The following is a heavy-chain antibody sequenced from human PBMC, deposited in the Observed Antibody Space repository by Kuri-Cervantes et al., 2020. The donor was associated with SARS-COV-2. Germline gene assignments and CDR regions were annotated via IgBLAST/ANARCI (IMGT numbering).Heavy chain of an antibody. D-gene: IGHD3-16*02. CDR2: INSDGSST. V-gene: IGHV3-74*01. CDR3: ARDLAYDYVWGSYRSLDY. CDR1: GFTFSSYW. J-gene: IGHJ4*02. Sequence: GESLKISCAASGFTFSSYWMHWVRQAPGKGLVWVSRINSDGSSTSYADSVKGRFTISRDNAKNTLYLQMNSLRAEDTAVYYCARDLAYDYVWGSYRSLDYWGQGTLVTVSS.